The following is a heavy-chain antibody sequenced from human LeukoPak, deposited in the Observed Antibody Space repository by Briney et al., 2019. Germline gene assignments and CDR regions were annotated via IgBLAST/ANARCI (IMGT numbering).Heavy chain of an antibody. V-gene: IGHV3-21*01. CDR1: GFTFSIYT. J-gene: IGHJ4*02. D-gene: IGHD3-16*02. CDR2: ISTSSSYI. CDR3: ARHRTASDY. Sequence: GGSLRLSCAASGFTFSIYTMNWVRQAPGRGLEWVSSISTSSSYIYYADSVKGRFTISRDNAKNSLYLQMNSLRVEDTAVYYCARHRTASDYWGQGTLVTVSS.